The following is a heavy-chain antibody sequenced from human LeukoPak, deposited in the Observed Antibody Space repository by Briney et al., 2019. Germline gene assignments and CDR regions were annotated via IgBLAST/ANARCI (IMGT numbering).Heavy chain of an antibody. CDR3: ARGPRYSSGWYVH. D-gene: IGHD2-15*01. CDR1: GDSISSGSYY. Sequence: SETLSLTCTVSGDSISSGSYYWSWIRQPAGKGLEWIGRIYTTGTTNYNPSLKSRVTISIDTSKNQFSLKLSSVTVADTAVYYCARGPRYSSGWYVHWGQGTLVTVSS. V-gene: IGHV4-61*02. CDR2: IYTTGTT. J-gene: IGHJ5*02.